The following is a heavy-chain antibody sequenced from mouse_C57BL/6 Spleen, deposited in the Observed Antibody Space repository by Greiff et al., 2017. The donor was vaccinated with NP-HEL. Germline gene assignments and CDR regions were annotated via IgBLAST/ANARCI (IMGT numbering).Heavy chain of an antibody. D-gene: IGHD2-5*01. CDR3: ARTYSNLLDY. CDR2: INPNNGGT. CDR1: GYTFTDYY. V-gene: IGHV1-26*01. Sequence: VQLQQSGPELVKPGASVKISCKASGYTFTDYYMNWVKQSHGKSLEWIGDINPNNGGTSYNQKFKGKATLTVDKSSSTAYMELRSLTSEDSAVYYCARTYSNLLDYWGQGTTLTVSS. J-gene: IGHJ2*01.